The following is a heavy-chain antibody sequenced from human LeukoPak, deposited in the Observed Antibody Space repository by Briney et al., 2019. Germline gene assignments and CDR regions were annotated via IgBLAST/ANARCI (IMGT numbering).Heavy chain of an antibody. J-gene: IGHJ4*02. V-gene: IGHV3-7*01. Sequence: PGGSLRLSCEASGLTFSNFWMTWLRQAPGKGLEWVANIKQDGSETYYLDSVRGRFTISRDNAKNSMYPQMNSLKAEDTAVYYCVGCSGGTCSDFDYWGRGTLVTVSS. CDR1: GLTFSNFW. CDR3: VGCSGGTCSDFDY. CDR2: IKQDGSET. D-gene: IGHD2-15*01.